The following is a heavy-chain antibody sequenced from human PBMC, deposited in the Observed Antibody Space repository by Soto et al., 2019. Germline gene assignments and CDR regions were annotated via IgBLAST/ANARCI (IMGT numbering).Heavy chain of an antibody. CDR3: ARDPPDFNSRSDF. D-gene: IGHD4-4*01. V-gene: IGHV6-1*01. CDR2: TYYRSKWIS. CDR1: GDSVSNNRAT. J-gene: IGHJ4*02. Sequence: SRTLSLTCAISGDSVSNNRATWNWIRQSPSGGLEWLGRTYYRSKWISDYAMSVKSRISSNPDTSKNLISLHLNSVTPEDTAVYYCARDPPDFNSRSDFWGQGAPVTVYS.